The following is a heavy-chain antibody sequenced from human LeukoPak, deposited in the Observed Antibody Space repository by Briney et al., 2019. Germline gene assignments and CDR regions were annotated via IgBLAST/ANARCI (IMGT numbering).Heavy chain of an antibody. D-gene: IGHD2-15*01. CDR1: GGTLSSYA. CDR2: IIPIFGKA. CDR3: ARAQDRGYCSGGSCYAPHFNYYYYYMDV. Sequence: ASVKVSCKASGGTLSSYAISWVRQAPGQGLEWMGGIIPIFGKANYAQKFQGRVTITTDESTSTAYMELSSLRSEDTAVYYCARAQDRGYCSGGSCYAPHFNYYYYYMDVWGKGTTVTVSS. V-gene: IGHV1-69*05. J-gene: IGHJ6*03.